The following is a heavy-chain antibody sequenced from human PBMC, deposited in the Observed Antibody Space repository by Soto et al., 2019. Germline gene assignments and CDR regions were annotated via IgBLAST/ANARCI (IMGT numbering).Heavy chain of an antibody. CDR2: AYYTGST. Sequence: PETLSLTCSVSGGSISGSYWSWIRQSPGKGLEWLGYAYYTGSTNYSPSLRSRVSISVDTSKNEFSLRLSSVTAADTAVYFCARSVAVPGAHIDYWGQGTQVTVSS. J-gene: IGHJ4*02. V-gene: IGHV4-59*01. CDR3: ARSVAVPGAHIDY. CDR1: GGSISGSY. D-gene: IGHD6-19*01.